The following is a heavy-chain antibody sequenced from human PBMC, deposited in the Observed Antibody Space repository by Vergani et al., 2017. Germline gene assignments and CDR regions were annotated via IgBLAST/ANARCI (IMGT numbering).Heavy chain of an antibody. D-gene: IGHD2/OR15-2a*01. V-gene: IGHV3-33*01. CDR1: GFTFSSYG. J-gene: IGHJ4*02. Sequence: QVQLVESGGGVVQPGRSLRLSCAASGFTFSSYGMHWVRQAPGKGLGWVAVIWYDGSNQYYADSVKGRFTISRDNSKNTLYLQMNSLRAEDTAVYYCARDRILGRYFDYWGQGTLVTVSS. CDR3: ARDRILGRYFDY. CDR2: IWYDGSNQ.